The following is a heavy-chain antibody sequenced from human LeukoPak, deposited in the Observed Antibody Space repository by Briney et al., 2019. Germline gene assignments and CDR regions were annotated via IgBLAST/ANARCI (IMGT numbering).Heavy chain of an antibody. D-gene: IGHD4-23*01. CDR3: ARDLEGYGGTDAFDI. Sequence: PGGSLRLSCAASGFTFSSYSMNWVRQAPGKGLEWVSSISSSSSYIYYADSVKGRFTISRDNAKNSLYLQMNSLRAEDTAVYYCARDLEGYGGTDAFDIWGQGTMATVSS. V-gene: IGHV3-21*01. CDR2: ISSSSSYI. J-gene: IGHJ3*02. CDR1: GFTFSSYS.